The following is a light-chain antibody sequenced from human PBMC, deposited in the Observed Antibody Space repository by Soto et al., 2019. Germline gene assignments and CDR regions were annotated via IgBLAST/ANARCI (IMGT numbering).Light chain of an antibody. CDR2: GNS. J-gene: IGLJ1*01. Sequence: QSVLTQPPSVSGAPGQRVTISCTGSSSNIGAGYDVHWYQQLPGTAPKLLIYGNSNRPSGVPDRFSGSKSGTSASLAITGLQAEDEADYYCQSYDSSLSLVVFGTGTKLTVL. CDR3: QSYDSSLSLVV. CDR1: SSNIGAGYD. V-gene: IGLV1-40*01.